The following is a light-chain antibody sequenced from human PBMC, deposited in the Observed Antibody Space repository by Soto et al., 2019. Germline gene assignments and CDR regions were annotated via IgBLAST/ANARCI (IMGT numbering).Light chain of an antibody. CDR3: SSYTSSSTPPYV. Sequence: QSVLTQPASVSGSPGQSITISCTGTSSDVGDYNYVSWYQRHPGKAPKLMIYDVSNRPSGVSNRFSGSKSGNTASLTISGLQAEDEADYYCSSYTSSSTPPYVFGTGTKLTVL. V-gene: IGLV2-14*01. CDR1: SSDVGDYNY. J-gene: IGLJ1*01. CDR2: DVS.